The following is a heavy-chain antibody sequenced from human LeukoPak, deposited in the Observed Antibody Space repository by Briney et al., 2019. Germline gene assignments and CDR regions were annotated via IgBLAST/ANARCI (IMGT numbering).Heavy chain of an antibody. CDR2: ISGSGGST. Sequence: TGGSLRLSCAASGFTFSSYAMSWVGQAPGEGVEWVSGISGSGGSTYYAGSVKGRFTISRDNPKNTLYLQMNSLRAEDTAVYYCANLLGYCSGGSCYSSVYWGQGTLVTVSS. CDR1: GFTFSSYA. J-gene: IGHJ4*02. V-gene: IGHV3-23*01. CDR3: ANLLGYCSGGSCYSSVY. D-gene: IGHD2-15*01.